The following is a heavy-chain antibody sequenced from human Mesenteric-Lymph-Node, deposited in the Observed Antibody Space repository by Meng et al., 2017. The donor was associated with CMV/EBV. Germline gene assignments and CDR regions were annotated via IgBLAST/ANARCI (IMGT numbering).Heavy chain of an antibody. CDR3: AREYYGMDV. V-gene: IGHV4-61*01. Sequence: SETLSLTCTVSGGSISSSSYYWSWIRQPPGKGLEWIGYIYYSGSTNYNPSLKSRVTISVDTSKNQFSLKLSSVTAADTAVYYCAREYYGMDVWGQGTTVTVSS. CDR1: GGSISSSSYY. CDR2: IYYSGST. J-gene: IGHJ6*02.